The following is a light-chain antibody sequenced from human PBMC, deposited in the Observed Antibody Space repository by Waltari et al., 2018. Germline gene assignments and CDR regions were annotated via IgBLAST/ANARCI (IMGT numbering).Light chain of an antibody. CDR2: DTD. CDR3: AAWDDSRSVV. J-gene: IGLJ2*01. Sequence: QSLLTQSPSASGTPGQRVSISCSGRRPNIGTNHVNWYQHFPGTAPRLLIYDTDRRPSGVPERFSASKSGTSASLAISGLRSEDEADYYCAAWDDSRSVVFGGGTRLTVL. V-gene: IGLV1-47*01. CDR1: RPNIGTNH.